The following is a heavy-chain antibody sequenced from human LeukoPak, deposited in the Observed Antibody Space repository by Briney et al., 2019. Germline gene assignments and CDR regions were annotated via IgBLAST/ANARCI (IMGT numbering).Heavy chain of an antibody. CDR2: IRQDGNEQ. D-gene: IGHD6-19*01. CDR1: GFTFSSYW. Sequence: PGGSLRLSCAASGFTFSSYWMTWVRQAPRKGLEWVANIRQDGNEQYYMDSVKGRFTISRDNAKNSLFLQMNSLRAEDTAVYYCARAPYSGGWYLMYWGQGTLVTVSS. J-gene: IGHJ4*02. V-gene: IGHV3-7*01. CDR3: ARAPYSGGWYLMY.